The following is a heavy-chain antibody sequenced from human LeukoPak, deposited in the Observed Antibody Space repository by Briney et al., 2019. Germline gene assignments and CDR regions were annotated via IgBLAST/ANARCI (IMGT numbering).Heavy chain of an antibody. Sequence: ASVKVSCKASGYTFTGYYMHWLRQAPGQGLEWMGWINPNSGGTNYAQKFQGRVTMTRDTSISTAYMELSRLRSDDTAVYYCARDIQPRSREHHGIRPRYYYYYGMDVWGQGTTVTVSS. D-gene: IGHD2-2*01. V-gene: IGHV1-2*02. J-gene: IGHJ6*02. CDR3: ARDIQPRSREHHGIRPRYYYYYGMDV. CDR1: GYTFTGYY. CDR2: INPNSGGT.